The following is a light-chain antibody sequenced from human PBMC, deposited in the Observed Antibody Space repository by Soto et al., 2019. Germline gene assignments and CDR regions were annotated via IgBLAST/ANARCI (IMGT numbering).Light chain of an antibody. CDR3: LQHNTYDGT. CDR2: AAS. J-gene: IGKJ1*01. V-gene: IGKV1-17*01. CDR1: QGIRND. Sequence: DVQVTQSPSSLSASVGDRVTITCRASQGIRNDLGWYQQKPGKAPKRLIYAASSLQSGVPSRFSGSRSGTEFTLTITSPQPEDFATNYCLQHNTYDGTFGQATKVEF.